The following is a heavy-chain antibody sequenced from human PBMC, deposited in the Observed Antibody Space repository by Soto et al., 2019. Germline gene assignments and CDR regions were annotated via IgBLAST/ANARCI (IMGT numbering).Heavy chain of an antibody. J-gene: IGHJ1*01. V-gene: IGHV4-59*08. CDR1: GGSISRYY. Sequence: PSETLSLTCTVSGGSISRYYWSWIRQPPGKGLEWIGYIYYSGSTNYNPSLKSRVTISVDTSKNQFSLKLSSVTAADTAVYYCARLLGYCSGGSCYSAYFQHWGQGTLVTVSA. CDR3: ARLLGYCSGGSCYSAYFQH. D-gene: IGHD2-15*01. CDR2: IYYSGST.